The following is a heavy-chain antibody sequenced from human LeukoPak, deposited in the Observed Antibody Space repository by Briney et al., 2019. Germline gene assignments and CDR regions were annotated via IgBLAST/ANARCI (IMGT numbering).Heavy chain of an antibody. D-gene: IGHD3-3*01. CDR2: ISGSGGST. CDR1: GFTFSSYA. J-gene: IGHJ4*02. Sequence: GGSLRLSCAASGFTFSSYAMSWVRQAPGKGLEWVSAISGSGGSTYYADSVKGRFTISRDNSKNTLYLQMNSLRAEDTAVYYCAKDQVLAGRVLRFLEWPNGPFDYWGQGTLVTVSS. V-gene: IGHV3-23*01. CDR3: AKDQVLAGRVLRFLEWPNGPFDY.